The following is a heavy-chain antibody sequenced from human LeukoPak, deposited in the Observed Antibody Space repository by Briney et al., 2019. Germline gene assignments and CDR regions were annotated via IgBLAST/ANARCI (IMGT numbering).Heavy chain of an antibody. CDR2: IYHSGST. V-gene: IGHV4-38-2*02. CDR3: ATEYYDFWSGRPNAFDI. J-gene: IGHJ3*02. Sequence: PSETLSLTCTVSGYSISSGYYWGWIRPPPGKGLEWIGSIYHSGSTYYNPSLKSRVTISVDTSKNQFSLTLSSVTAADTAVYYCATEYYDFWSGRPNAFDIWGQGTMVTVSS. D-gene: IGHD3-3*01. CDR1: GYSISSGYY.